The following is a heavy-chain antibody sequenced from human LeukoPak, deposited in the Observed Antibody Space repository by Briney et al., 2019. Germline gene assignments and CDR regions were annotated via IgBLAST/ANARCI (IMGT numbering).Heavy chain of an antibody. CDR2: IIHIFGTA. J-gene: IGHJ6*04. CDR1: GGTFSSYA. D-gene: IGHD2-2*02. V-gene: IGHV1-69*13. Sequence: SVMVSCKASGGTFSSYAISWVRQAPGQGLEWMGGIIHIFGTANYAQKFQGRVTITADESTSTAYMELSSLRSEDTAVYYCARDSRSTSCYTCVDVWGKGTTVTVSS. CDR3: ARDSRSTSCYTCVDV.